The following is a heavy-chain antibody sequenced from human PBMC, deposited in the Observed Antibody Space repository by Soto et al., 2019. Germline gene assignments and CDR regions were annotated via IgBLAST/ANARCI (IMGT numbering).Heavy chain of an antibody. V-gene: IGHV4-34*01. Sequence: QVQLQQWGAGLLKPSETLSLTCAVYGGSFSGYYWSWIRQPPGKGLEWIGEINHSGSTNYHPSLKSRVTISVDTSKSQFSLKLSSVTAADTAVYYCASTPRNCSGGSCYGMGWFDPWGQGTLVTVSS. CDR1: GGSFSGYY. CDR2: INHSGST. J-gene: IGHJ5*02. D-gene: IGHD2-15*01. CDR3: ASTPRNCSGGSCYGMGWFDP.